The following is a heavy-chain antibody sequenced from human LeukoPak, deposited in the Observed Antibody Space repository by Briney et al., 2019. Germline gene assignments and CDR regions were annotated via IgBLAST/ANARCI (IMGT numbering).Heavy chain of an antibody. CDR2: IKQDGTEK. Sequence: PGGSLRLSCAASGFTFSSYAMHWVRQAPGKGLEWVANIKQDGTEKYYADSVKGRFTISRDNAKNSLYLQMNSPRVEDTAVYYCAKVAKYYYGSETYYFFEHWGQGTPVTASS. CDR1: GFTFSSYA. V-gene: IGHV3-7*01. CDR3: AKVAKYYYGSETYYFFEH. D-gene: IGHD3-10*01. J-gene: IGHJ4*02.